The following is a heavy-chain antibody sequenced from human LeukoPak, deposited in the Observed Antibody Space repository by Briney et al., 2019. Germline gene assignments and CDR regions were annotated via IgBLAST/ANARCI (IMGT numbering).Heavy chain of an antibody. J-gene: IGHJ4*02. Sequence: PGGSLRLSCAASGFSVSSNYMNWVRQAPGMGLEWVSAIYTGGTTYYADSVKGRFTISRDNSKNTLYLQMNSLRAEDSAVYFCARDKLGSGYSSDFDCWGQGTLVTGSS. CDR2: IYTGGTT. CDR3: ARDKLGSGYSSDFDC. CDR1: GFSVSSNY. V-gene: IGHV3-66*02. D-gene: IGHD6-19*01.